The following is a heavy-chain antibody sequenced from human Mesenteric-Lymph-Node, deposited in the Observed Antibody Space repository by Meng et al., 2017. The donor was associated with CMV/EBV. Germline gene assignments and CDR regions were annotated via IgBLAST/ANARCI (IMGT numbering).Heavy chain of an antibody. D-gene: IGHD3-22*01. CDR1: GGSISSSSYY. J-gene: IGHJ4*02. CDR2: IYYSGST. CDR3: ARDGDYYDSSGYNPFDY. V-gene: IGHV4-39*07. Sequence: QLQLQESCPGLVKPSETLSLTCTVSGGSISSSSYYWGWIRQPPGKGLEWIGSIYYSGSTYYNPSLKSRVTISVDTSKNQFSLKLSSVTAADTAVYYCARDGDYYDSSGYNPFDYWGQGTLVTVSS.